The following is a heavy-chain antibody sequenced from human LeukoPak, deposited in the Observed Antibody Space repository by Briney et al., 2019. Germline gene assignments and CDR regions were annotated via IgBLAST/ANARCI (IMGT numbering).Heavy chain of an antibody. CDR1: GASINSGLYY. CDR3: ASSNWLRDANFDC. V-gene: IGHV4-61*02. J-gene: IGHJ4*02. Sequence: SETLSLTCTVSGASINSGLYYWNWIRQPAGKGLEWIGRIQVSGGTTYNPSLKSRVTISVDTSKNQVSLRLTSVTAADTAVYYFASSNWLRDANFDCWGQGTLVTVSS. CDR2: IQVSGGT. D-gene: IGHD6-13*01.